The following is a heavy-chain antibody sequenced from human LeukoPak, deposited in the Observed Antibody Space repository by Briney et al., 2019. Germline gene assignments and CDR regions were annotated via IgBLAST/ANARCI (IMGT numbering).Heavy chain of an antibody. Sequence: SETLSLTCAVYSGSFSDYYWSWIRQPPGKGLEWIGEINYSGSTDYNPSLRSRVTISVDTSKNQFSLKLNSVTAADTAVYYCARGRHYYDSGGYYYNYWGQGTLVTVSS. CDR2: INYSGST. J-gene: IGHJ4*02. CDR1: SGSFSDYY. CDR3: ARGRHYYDSGGYYYNY. D-gene: IGHD3-22*01. V-gene: IGHV4-34*01.